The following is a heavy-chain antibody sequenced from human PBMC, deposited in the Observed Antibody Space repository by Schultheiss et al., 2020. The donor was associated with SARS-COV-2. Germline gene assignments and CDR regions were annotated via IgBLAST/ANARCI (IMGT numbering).Heavy chain of an antibody. D-gene: IGHD2-15*01. J-gene: IGHJ5*02. V-gene: IGHV1-69*06. Sequence: SVKVSCKASGGTFSSYAISWVRQAPGQGLEWMGGVIPIFGTANYAQKFQGRVTMTEDTSTDTAYMELSSLRSEDTAVYYCATGRGYCSGGSCYLVWFDPWGQGTLVTVSS. CDR1: GGTFSSYA. CDR3: ATGRGYCSGGSCYLVWFDP. CDR2: VIPIFGTA.